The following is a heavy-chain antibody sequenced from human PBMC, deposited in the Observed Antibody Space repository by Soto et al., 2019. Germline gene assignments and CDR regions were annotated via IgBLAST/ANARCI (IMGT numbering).Heavy chain of an antibody. CDR1: GFTFSSYA. Sequence: PGGSLRLSCSASGFTFSSYAMHWVRQAPGKGLEYVSAISSNGGSTYYADSVKGRFTISRDNSKNTLYLQMSSLRAEDTAVYYCVKGDYCSGGSCYSSWYCGMDVWGQGTTVTVSS. D-gene: IGHD2-15*01. J-gene: IGHJ6*02. V-gene: IGHV3-64D*08. CDR3: VKGDYCSGGSCYSSWYCGMDV. CDR2: ISSNGGST.